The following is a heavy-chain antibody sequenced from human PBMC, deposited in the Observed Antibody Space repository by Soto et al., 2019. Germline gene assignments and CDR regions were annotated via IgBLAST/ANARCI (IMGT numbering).Heavy chain of an antibody. D-gene: IGHD2-8*02. CDR1: GGSISSTTYY. J-gene: IGHJ4*02. CDR3: ARDKITGLFDY. Sequence: SETRSLTCAVSGGSISSTTYYWGWMRQPPGKGLEWIGEINHSGSTNYNPSLKSRVTISVDTSKNQFSLKLTSVTAADTAVYYCARDKITGLFDYWGQGTLVTVSS. V-gene: IGHV4-39*07. CDR2: INHSGST.